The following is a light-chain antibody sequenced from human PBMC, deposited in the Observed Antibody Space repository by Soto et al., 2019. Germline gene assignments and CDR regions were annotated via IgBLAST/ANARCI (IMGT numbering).Light chain of an antibody. J-gene: IGKJ1*01. CDR3: QQYGSSPHT. V-gene: IGKV3-20*01. Sequence: EIVMTHSPATLSVSPGEGATLSCSASQSVSGNLAWYQQKPGQAPRLLIYGASSRATGIPDRFSGSGSGTDFTLTISRLEPEDFAVYYCQQYGSSPHTFGQGTKVDIK. CDR2: GAS. CDR1: QSVSGN.